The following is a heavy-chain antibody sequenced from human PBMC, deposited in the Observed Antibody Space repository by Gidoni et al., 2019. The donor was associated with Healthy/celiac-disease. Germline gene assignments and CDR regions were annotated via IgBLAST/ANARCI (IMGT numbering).Heavy chain of an antibody. V-gene: IGHV5-10-1*03. J-gene: IGHJ6*02. D-gene: IGHD2-2*03. Sequence: EVQLVQSGAEVKKPGESLRISCKGSGYSFTSYWISWVRQMPGNGLEWMGRIDPSDSYTNYSPSFQGHVTISADKSISTAYLQWSSLKASDTAMYYCARVEVDIVVVPAAIGYYGMDVWGQGTTVTVSS. CDR1: GYSFTSYW. CDR3: ARVEVDIVVVPAAIGYYGMDV. CDR2: IDPSDSYT.